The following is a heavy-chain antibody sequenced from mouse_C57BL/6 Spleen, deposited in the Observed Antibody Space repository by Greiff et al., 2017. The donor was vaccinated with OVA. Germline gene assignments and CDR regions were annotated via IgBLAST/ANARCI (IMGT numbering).Heavy chain of an antibody. D-gene: IGHD1-1*01. CDR2: IDPSDSYT. V-gene: IGHV1-50*01. CDR1: GYTFTSYW. CDR3: ARSGTVVATRSFDY. J-gene: IGHJ2*01. Sequence: QVQLKQPGAELVKPGASVKLSCKASGYTFTSYWMQWVKQRPGQGLEWIGEIDPSDSYTNYNQKFKGKATLTVDTSSSTAYMQLSSLTSEDSAVYYCARSGTVVATRSFDYWGQGTTLTVSS.